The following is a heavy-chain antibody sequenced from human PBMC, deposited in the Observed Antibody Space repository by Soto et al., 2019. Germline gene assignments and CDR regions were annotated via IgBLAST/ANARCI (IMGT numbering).Heavy chain of an antibody. CDR3: ARIAATGRGWDV. D-gene: IGHD6-13*01. CDR2: IKQDGSEE. V-gene: IGHV3-7*01. CDR1: GFTFSSYW. Sequence: EVQLVESGGGLVQPGGSLRLSCVDSGFTFSSYWMSWVRQAPVKGLEWVGNIKQDGSEENYVDSLKGRFTISRDNAKNSMYLQMNSLRAEDTAVYYCARIAATGRGWDVWGQGTTVGVSS. J-gene: IGHJ6*02.